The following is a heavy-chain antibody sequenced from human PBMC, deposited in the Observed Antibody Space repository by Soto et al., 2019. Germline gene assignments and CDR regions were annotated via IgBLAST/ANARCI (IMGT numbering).Heavy chain of an antibody. CDR3: ARHKAYYYGSGTPRVDYYYYYGMDV. CDR2: INHSGST. V-gene: IGHV4-34*01. Sequence: SETLSLTCAVYGGSFSGYYWSWIRQPPGKGLEWIGEINHSGSTNYNPSLKSRVTISVDTSKNQFSLKLSSVTAADTAVYYCARHKAYYYGSGTPRVDYYYYYGMDVWGQGTTVT. CDR1: GGSFSGYY. D-gene: IGHD3-10*01. J-gene: IGHJ6*02.